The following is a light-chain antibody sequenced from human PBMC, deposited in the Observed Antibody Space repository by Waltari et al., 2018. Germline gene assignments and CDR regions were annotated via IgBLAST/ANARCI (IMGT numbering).Light chain of an antibody. CDR2: QDD. V-gene: IGLV3-1*01. CDR3: QAWDSGTV. Sequence: SYELTQPPAVSVSPGQTASTTCSGDKLGDNFVCWYQQKAGQSPLLVIYQDDKRPSGIPERFSGSNSGNTATLTISGTQAMDEADYYCQAWDSGTVFGGGTKLTVL. CDR1: KLGDNF. J-gene: IGLJ2*01.